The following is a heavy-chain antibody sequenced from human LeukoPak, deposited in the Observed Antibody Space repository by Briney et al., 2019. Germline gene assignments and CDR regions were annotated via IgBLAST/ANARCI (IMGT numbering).Heavy chain of an antibody. CDR2: IYYSGST. J-gene: IGHJ4*02. CDR3: ALFPIPLGKVGATVSNDY. Sequence: PSETLSLTCTVSGGSISSSSYYWGWIRQPPRKGLEWIGSIYYSGSTYYNPSLKSRVTISVDTSKNQFSLKLSSVTAADTAVYYCALFPIPLGKVGATVSNDYWGQGTLVTVSS. CDR1: GGSISSSSYY. D-gene: IGHD1-26*01. V-gene: IGHV4-39*01.